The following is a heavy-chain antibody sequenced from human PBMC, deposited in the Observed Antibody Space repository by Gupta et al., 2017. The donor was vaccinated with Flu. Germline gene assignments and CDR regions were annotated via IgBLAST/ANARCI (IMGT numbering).Heavy chain of an antibody. J-gene: IGHJ6*03. CDR1: GGTFSSYA. CDR3: ARGNTYYYNFMDV. CDR2: IIGMFGTT. Sequence: QVQLVQSGAEVKKPGSSVKVSCEASGGTFSSYAISWVRQAPGQGLEWMGGIIGMFGTTNYAQKFQGRVTITADESTSTAYMELSSLRSEDTAVYYCARGNTYYYNFMDVGGKGTTVTVSS. V-gene: IGHV1-69*01.